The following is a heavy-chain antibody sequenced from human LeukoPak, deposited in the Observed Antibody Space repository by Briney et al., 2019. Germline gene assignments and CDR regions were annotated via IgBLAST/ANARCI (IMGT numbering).Heavy chain of an antibody. D-gene: IGHD5-12*01. CDR1: GYTFTSYG. CDR3: ARGAARVDIVATIHPPSYCYGMDV. Sequence: ASVKVSCKASGYTFTSYGISWVRQAPGQGLEWMGWINPNSGGTNYAQKFQGRATMTRDTSISTAYMELSRLRSDDTAVYYCARGAARVDIVATIHPPSYCYGMDVWGQGTTVTVS. J-gene: IGHJ6*02. CDR2: INPNSGGT. V-gene: IGHV1-2*02.